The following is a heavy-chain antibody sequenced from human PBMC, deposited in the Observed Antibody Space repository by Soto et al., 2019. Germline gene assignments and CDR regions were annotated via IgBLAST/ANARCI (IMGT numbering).Heavy chain of an antibody. CDR3: AKDFKNSNTRGTFDI. CDR2: ISGSGAST. V-gene: IGHV3-23*01. D-gene: IGHD3-16*01. Sequence: EVQVLESGGGLVQPGGSLRLSCAVSGFTFSSYAMNWVRQAPGKGLEWVSVISGSGASTYYADSVKVRFTISRDNSKNTLYLQRNSLRAEDTATYPCAKDFKNSNTRGTFDIWVQGTMVTVSS. CDR1: GFTFSSYA. J-gene: IGHJ3*02.